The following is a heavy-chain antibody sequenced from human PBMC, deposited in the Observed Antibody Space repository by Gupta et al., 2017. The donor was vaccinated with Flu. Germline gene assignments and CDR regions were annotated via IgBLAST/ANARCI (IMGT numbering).Heavy chain of an antibody. Sequence: EVQLVESGGGLVQPGGSLTVSCAASGLSFSVSAMHWVRQAPGKGLEWVGRIRSKANNYATAYAASVKGRFTISRDDSKNTAYLQMNSLKIEDTAVYDCLTAVTTWGYWGQGTLVTVSS. J-gene: IGHJ4*02. D-gene: IGHD4-17*01. CDR2: IRSKANNYAT. CDR1: GLSFSVSA. CDR3: LTAVTTWGY. V-gene: IGHV3-73*02.